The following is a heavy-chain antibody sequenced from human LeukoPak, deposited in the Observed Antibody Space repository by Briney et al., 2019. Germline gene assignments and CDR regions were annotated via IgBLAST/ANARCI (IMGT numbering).Heavy chain of an antibody. CDR1: GFTFDDYA. CDR3: ARDFHRYCYDCGDYYTTFDI. Sequence: PGRSLRLSCAASGFTFDDYAMHWVRQAPGKGLGWVSGISWNSGSIGYADSVKGRFTISRDNAKNSLYLQMNSLRADDTAVYYCARDFHRYCYDCGDYYTTFDIWGQGTMVTVSS. CDR2: ISWNSGSI. V-gene: IGHV3-9*01. D-gene: IGHD3-22*01. J-gene: IGHJ3*02.